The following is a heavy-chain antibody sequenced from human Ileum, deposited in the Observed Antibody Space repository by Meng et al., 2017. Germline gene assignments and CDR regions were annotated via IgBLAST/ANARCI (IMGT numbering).Heavy chain of an antibody. D-gene: IGHD3-22*01. CDR3: ATSNDRDVYYLGY. Sequence: QVQRQEPDPRLVSPSGTLSLTCAVSGTWWSWVRQPPGKGLEWIGEIFQSGRTNYTPSLKSRVTISIDKSKSQISLQLSAVTAADTAVYSCATSNDRDVYYLGYWGQGTLVTVSS. CDR2: IFQSGRT. V-gene: IGHV4-4*02. J-gene: IGHJ4*02. CDR1: GTW.